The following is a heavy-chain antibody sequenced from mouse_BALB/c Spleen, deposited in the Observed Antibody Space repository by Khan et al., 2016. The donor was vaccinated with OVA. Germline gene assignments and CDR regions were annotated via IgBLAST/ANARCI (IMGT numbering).Heavy chain of an antibody. CDR2: ISYSGST. CDR3: ARKNYYGYGVDD. D-gene: IGHD1-1*01. J-gene: IGHJ4*01. V-gene: IGHV3-2*02. Sequence: DVQLQESGPGLVKPSQSLSLTCTVTGYSITSNYAWNWIRQFPGNKLEWMGYISYSGSTSYNPSLKSRISITRDTSKNQFFLQFNSVTTEDTATYYCARKNYYGYGVDDWGQGTSVTVSS. CDR1: GYSITSNYA.